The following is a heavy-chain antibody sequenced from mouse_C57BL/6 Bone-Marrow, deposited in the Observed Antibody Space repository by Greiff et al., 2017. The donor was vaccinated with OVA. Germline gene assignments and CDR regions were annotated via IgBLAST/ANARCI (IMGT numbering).Heavy chain of an antibody. V-gene: IGHV5-4*01. CDR1: GFTFSSYA. CDR3: ARIYYDYFAWFAY. J-gene: IGHJ3*01. Sequence: EVHLVESGGGLVKPGGSLKLSCAASGFTFSSYAMSWVRQTPEKRLEWVATISDGGSYTYYPDNVKGRSTISRDNAYNTVYLQMSHLKSEDTAMYYCARIYYDYFAWFAYWGQGTLVTVSA. CDR2: ISDGGSYT. D-gene: IGHD2-4*01.